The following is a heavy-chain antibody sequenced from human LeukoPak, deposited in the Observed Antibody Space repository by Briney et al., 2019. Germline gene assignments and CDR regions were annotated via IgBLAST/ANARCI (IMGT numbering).Heavy chain of an antibody. J-gene: IGHJ5*02. V-gene: IGHV1-2*02. CDR2: INPNSGGT. D-gene: IGHD2-2*01. CDR3: AKARRLSPAGTDWLDP. CDR1: GYNFTSYY. Sequence: ASVKVSCKASGYNFTSYYIHWVRQAPGQGLEWMGWINPNSGGTKYAQTFHGRVTLTRDTSVTTAYMELSSLRSDDTAVYYCAKARRLSPAGTDWLDPWGQGTLVTVSS.